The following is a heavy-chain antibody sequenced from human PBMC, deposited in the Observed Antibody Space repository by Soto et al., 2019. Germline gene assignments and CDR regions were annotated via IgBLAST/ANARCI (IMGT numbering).Heavy chain of an antibody. V-gene: IGHV3-23*01. D-gene: IGHD2-15*01. CDR2: ISGSGGST. J-gene: IGHJ4*02. CDR1: GFTFSSYA. CDR3: AKHRVWVVAAIDY. Sequence: EVQLLESGGGSVQPGGSLRLSCAASGFTFSSYAMSWVRQAPGQGLEWVSAISGSGGSTYYADSVKGRFTISRDNSKNTLYLQMNSLRAEDTAVYYCAKHRVWVVAAIDYWGQGTLVTVSS.